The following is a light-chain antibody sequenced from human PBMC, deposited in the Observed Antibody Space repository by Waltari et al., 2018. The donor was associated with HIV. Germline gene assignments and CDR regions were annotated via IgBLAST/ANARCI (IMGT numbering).Light chain of an antibody. V-gene: IGKV1-33*01. CDR2: DAF. CDR3: QQYNNVPYT. Sequence: DIQMTQSPSSLSAFVGDRVTITCQASQDINNYLNCYHQKPGRAPEVLIYDAFNFKPGLPSLFSGSASGTDFTLTISDLQPEDIGTYYCQQYNNVPYTFGQGTTLQI. J-gene: IGKJ2*01. CDR1: QDINNY.